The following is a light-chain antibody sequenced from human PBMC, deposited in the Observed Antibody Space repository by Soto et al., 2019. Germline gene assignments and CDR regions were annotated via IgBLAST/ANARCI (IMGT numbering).Light chain of an antibody. V-gene: IGLV2-14*01. CDR1: SSDVGGYNY. J-gene: IGLJ3*02. CDR2: GVS. Sequence: SVLTQPASVSGSPGQSITISCTGTSSDVGGYNYVSWYQQHPGKAPKLMIYGVSNRPSGISNRFSGSKSGNTASLTISGLQAEDEADYYCSSYTSSSTLRVFGGGTKLTVL. CDR3: SSYTSSSTLRV.